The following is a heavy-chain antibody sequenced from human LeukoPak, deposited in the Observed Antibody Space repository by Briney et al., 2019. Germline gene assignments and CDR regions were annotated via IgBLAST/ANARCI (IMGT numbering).Heavy chain of an antibody. Sequence: GGSLRLSCAASGFTFSSYSMNWVRQAPGKGLEWVSSISSSSSYIYYADSVKGRFTISRNNAKNSLYLQMNSLRAEDTAVYYCARDGVGATPFDYWGQGTLVTVSS. CDR1: GFTFSSYS. V-gene: IGHV3-21*01. D-gene: IGHD1-26*01. J-gene: IGHJ4*02. CDR2: ISSSSSYI. CDR3: ARDGVGATPFDY.